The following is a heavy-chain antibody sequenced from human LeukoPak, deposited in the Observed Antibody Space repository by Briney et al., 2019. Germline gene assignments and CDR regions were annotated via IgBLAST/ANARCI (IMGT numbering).Heavy chain of an antibody. Sequence: GGSLRLSCAASGFTFNTYSMNWVRQAPGKGLEWVSSITSNSNYIYYADSVKGRFTISRDNAKNSLYLQMNSLRDEDTAVYYCARAAPYYYDSSGYSAFDSWGQGTMVTVSA. CDR1: GFTFNTYS. CDR3: ARAAPYYYDSSGYSAFDS. D-gene: IGHD3-22*01. V-gene: IGHV3-21*01. CDR2: ITSNSNYI. J-gene: IGHJ3*02.